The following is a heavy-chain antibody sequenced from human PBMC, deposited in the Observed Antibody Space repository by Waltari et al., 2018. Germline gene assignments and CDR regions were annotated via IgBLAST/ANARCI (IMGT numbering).Heavy chain of an antibody. CDR2: SKSKTGGGTT. CDR1: GFTFSNAW. CDR3: TTAARWWLHY. V-gene: IGHV3-15*01. D-gene: IGHD2-15*01. Sequence: EVQLVESGGGLVKPGGSLRLSCAASGFTFSNAWMSWVRQAPGKGLDGVGRSKSKTGGGTTDYAAPVKCRFTISRDDSKNTLYLQMNSLKTEDTAVYYCTTAARWWLHYWGQGTLVTVSS. J-gene: IGHJ4*02.